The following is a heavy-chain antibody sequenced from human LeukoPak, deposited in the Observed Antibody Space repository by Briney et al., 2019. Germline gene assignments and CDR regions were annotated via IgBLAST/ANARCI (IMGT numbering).Heavy chain of an antibody. D-gene: IGHD3-10*01. CDR3: AHYGSGSYPPFDY. CDR2: ISSSGSTI. J-gene: IGHJ4*02. Sequence: PGGSLRLSCAASGFTFSSYEMNWVRQAPGKGLEWVSYISSSGSTIYYADSVKGRFTISRDNAKNSLYLQMNSLRAEDTAVYYCAHYGSGSYPPFDYWGQGTLVTVSS. CDR1: GFTFSSYE. V-gene: IGHV3-48*03.